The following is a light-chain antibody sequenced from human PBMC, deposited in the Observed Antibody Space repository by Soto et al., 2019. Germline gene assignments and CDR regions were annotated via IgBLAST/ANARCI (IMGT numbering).Light chain of an antibody. J-gene: IGLJ2*01. Sequence: SYVLTQPPSVSVAPGKTATITCGGNNIGRNSVHWYQQNPGQAPVLVVYYDGDRPSGIPERFSGSKSGNTATLAISSVEAGDEADYYCQVWDITSIHPVVFGGETKLTVL. CDR2: YDG. CDR3: QVWDITSIHPVV. CDR1: NIGRNS. V-gene: IGLV3-21*04.